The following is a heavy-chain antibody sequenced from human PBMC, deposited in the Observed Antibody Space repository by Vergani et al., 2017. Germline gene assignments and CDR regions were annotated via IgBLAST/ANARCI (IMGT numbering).Heavy chain of an antibody. D-gene: IGHD3-22*01. V-gene: IGHV3-21*01. Sequence: EVQLVESGGGLVKPGGSLRLSCAASGFTFSSYSMNWVRQAPGKGLEWVSSISSSSSYIYYADSVKGRFTISRDNAKNSLYLQMNSLRAEDTAVYYCAREPPYYYDSSGYYSNGMDVWGQGTTVTVSS. CDR3: AREPPYYYDSSGYYSNGMDV. J-gene: IGHJ6*02. CDR1: GFTFSSYS. CDR2: ISSSSSYI.